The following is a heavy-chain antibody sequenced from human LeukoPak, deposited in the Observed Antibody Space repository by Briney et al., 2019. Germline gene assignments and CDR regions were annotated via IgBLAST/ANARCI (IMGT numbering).Heavy chain of an antibody. CDR1: GFTFSSYA. V-gene: IGHV3-30-3*01. D-gene: IGHD3-22*01. Sequence: PGGSLRLSCAASGFTFSSYAMHWVRQAPGKGLEWVAVISYDGSNKYYADSVKGRFTISRDNSKNTLYLQMNSLRAEDTAVYYCVRDYVVTHGMDYWGQGTLVTVSS. J-gene: IGHJ4*02. CDR2: ISYDGSNK. CDR3: VRDYVVTHGMDY.